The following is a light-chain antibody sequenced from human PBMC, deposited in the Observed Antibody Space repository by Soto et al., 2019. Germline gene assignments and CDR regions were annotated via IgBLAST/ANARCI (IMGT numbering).Light chain of an antibody. CDR3: LQYGSSQWT. CDR2: AAS. CDR1: QSVSSNY. Sequence: EIVLTQSPDTLSLSPGERATLSCRASQSVSSNYLAWCQQKPGQAPRLLIYAASSRATGIPDRFSGSGSGTDFTLTISRLEPEDFAVYYCLQYGSSQWTFGQGIKVEIK. J-gene: IGKJ1*01. V-gene: IGKV3-20*01.